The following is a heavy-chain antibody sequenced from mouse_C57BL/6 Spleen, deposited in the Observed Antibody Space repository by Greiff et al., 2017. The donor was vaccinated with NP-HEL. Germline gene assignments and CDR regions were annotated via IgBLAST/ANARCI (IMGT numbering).Heavy chain of an antibody. CDR3: ARSGTPDY. Sequence: EVQLQQSGPELVKPGASVKISCKASGYTFTDYYMNWVKQSHGKSLEWIGDINPNNGGTSYNQKFKGKATLTVYKSSSTAYMELRSLTSEDSAVYYCARSGTPDYWGQGTTLTVSS. CDR1: GYTFTDYY. D-gene: IGHD4-1*01. CDR2: INPNNGGT. V-gene: IGHV1-26*01. J-gene: IGHJ2*01.